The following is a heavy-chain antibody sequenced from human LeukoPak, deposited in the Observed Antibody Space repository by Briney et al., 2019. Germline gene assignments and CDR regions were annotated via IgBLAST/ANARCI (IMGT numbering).Heavy chain of an antibody. CDR2: ISSDGANI. CDR1: GFTFTSYA. Sequence: GRSLRLSCAASGFTFTSYALHWVRQAPGKGLEWVAFISSDGANIYYTDSVKGRFTISRDSSKNTVPLQMNSLRAEDTAVYYCARDPIAVGAYYFDHWGQGTLVTVSS. J-gene: IGHJ4*02. D-gene: IGHD6-19*01. V-gene: IGHV3-30*04. CDR3: ARDPIAVGAYYFDH.